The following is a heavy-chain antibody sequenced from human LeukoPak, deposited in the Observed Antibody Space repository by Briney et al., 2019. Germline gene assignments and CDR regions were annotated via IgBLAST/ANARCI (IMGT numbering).Heavy chain of an antibody. CDR3: ARELEGSGFDP. CDR2: ISSSGNSI. Sequence: GGSLRLSCAASGFTFSSYEMNWVRQAPGKGLEWLSYISSSGNSIDYADSVKGRFTISRDNAKNSLYLQMNSLRADDTAVYYCARELEGSGFDPWGQGTLVTVS. CDR1: GFTFSSYE. D-gene: IGHD6-19*01. V-gene: IGHV3-48*03. J-gene: IGHJ5*02.